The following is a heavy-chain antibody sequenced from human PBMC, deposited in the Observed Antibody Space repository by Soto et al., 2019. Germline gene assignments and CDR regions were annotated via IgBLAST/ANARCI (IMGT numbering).Heavy chain of an antibody. CDR3: ATKAAAAQGSFDY. J-gene: IGHJ4*02. V-gene: IGHV4-4*02. Sequence: QVQLQESGPGLVKPSGTLSLTCAVSGGSIGTHNWWSWVRQPPGKGLEWIGEIYHSGSTNYNPSRKSRVTISVDTSTNHSALRLGSVPAADTAVYYCATKAAAAQGSFDYWGQGTLVTVSS. CDR1: GGSIGTHNW. CDR2: IYHSGST. D-gene: IGHD6-13*01.